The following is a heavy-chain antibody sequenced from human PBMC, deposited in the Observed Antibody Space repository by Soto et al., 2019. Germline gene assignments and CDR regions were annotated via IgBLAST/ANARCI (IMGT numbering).Heavy chain of an antibody. CDR1: GGTFSSYA. J-gene: IGHJ4*02. V-gene: IGHV1-69*01. D-gene: IGHD4-4*01. CDR2: IIPIFGTA. CDR3: ASSHTVTTTNIAY. Sequence: QVQLVQSGAEVKKPGSSVKVSCKASGGTFSSYAISWVRQAPGQGLEWMGGIIPIFGTANYAQKFQGRVTITTDESTSTAYRQLSSLRSEDTSVYYCASSHTVTTTNIAYWGQGTLVAASP.